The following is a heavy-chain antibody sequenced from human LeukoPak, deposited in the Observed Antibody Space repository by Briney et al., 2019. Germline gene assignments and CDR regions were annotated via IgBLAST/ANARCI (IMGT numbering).Heavy chain of an antibody. D-gene: IGHD5-12*01. CDR1: GFTFSSYA. J-gene: IGHJ4*02. V-gene: IGHV3-23*01. CDR3: ASTSGYDFWDMGY. CDR2: ISGSGGGT. Sequence: GGSLRLSCAASGFTFSSYAMSWVRQAPEKGLEWVSTISGSGGGTYYADSVEGRFTISRDNSKNTLYLQMSSLRAEDTAVYYCASTSGYDFWDMGYWGQGTLVTVSS.